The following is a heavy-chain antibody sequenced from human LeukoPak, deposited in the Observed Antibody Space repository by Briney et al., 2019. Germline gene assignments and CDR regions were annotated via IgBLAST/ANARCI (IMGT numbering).Heavy chain of an antibody. J-gene: IGHJ4*02. D-gene: IGHD5/OR15-5a*01. V-gene: IGHV1-24*01. CDR2: FDPEGGEA. CDR1: GDTLSELS. Sequence: GASVKVSCKVSGDTLSELSMHWVRQAPGKGLEWMGGFDPEGGEAIYAQKFQGRLTMTEDTSTDTAYMDLRSLRSDDTAVYYCTAGGVYSLLDHWGQGTQVTVSS. CDR3: TAGGVYSLLDH.